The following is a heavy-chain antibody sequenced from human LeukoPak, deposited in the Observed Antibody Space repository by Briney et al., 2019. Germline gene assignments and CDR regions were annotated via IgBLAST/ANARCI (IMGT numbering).Heavy chain of an antibody. CDR1: GGSISSGGYY. Sequence: SETLSLTCTVSGGSISSGGYYWSWIRQHPGKGLEWIGYIYYSGSTYYNPSLKSRVTISVDTSKNQFSLKLSSVTAADTAVYYCARGSPYSIGWYDYWGQGTLVTVSS. J-gene: IGHJ4*02. D-gene: IGHD6-19*01. CDR3: ARGSPYSIGWYDY. V-gene: IGHV4-31*03. CDR2: IYYSGST.